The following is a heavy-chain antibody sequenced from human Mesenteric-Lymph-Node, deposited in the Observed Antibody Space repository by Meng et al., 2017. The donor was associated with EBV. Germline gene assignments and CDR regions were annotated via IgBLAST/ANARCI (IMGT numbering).Heavy chain of an antibody. Sequence: EVQLVQSGAEVKTPGATVKISCKVSGYTFTDYSIHWVQQAPGKGLEWMGLVDPEDDETIYAEKFQGRVTITADTSTDTAYMELSSLRSDDTAVYYCAREMAYCSGGSCSPYNWFDPWGQGTLVTVSS. CDR3: AREMAYCSGGSCSPYNWFDP. CDR1: GYTFTDYS. J-gene: IGHJ5*02. V-gene: IGHV1-69-2*01. D-gene: IGHD2-15*01. CDR2: VDPEDDET.